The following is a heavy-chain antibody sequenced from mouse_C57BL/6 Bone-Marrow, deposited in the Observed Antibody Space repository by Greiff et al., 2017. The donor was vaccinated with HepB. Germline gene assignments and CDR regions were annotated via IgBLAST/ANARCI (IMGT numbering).Heavy chain of an antibody. V-gene: IGHV3-6*01. CDR1: GYSITSGYY. CDR2: ISYDGSN. D-gene: IGHD1-1*01. J-gene: IGHJ2*01. Sequence: EVKLQESGPGLVKPSQSLSLTCSVTGYSITSGYYWNWIRQFPGNKLEWMGYISYDGSNNYNPSLKNRISITRDTSKNQFFLKLNSVTTEDTATYYCAREDGDYYGSSYDYWGQGTTLTVSS. CDR3: AREDGDYYGSSYDY.